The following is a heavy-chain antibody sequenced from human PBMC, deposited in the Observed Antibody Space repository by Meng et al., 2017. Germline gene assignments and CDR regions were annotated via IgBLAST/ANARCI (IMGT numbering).Heavy chain of an antibody. CDR3: ARPKDGLDAFDI. V-gene: IGHV5-51*01. J-gene: IGHJ3*02. D-gene: IGHD2-15*01. CDR2: IYPGDSDT. Sequence: GGSLRLSCKGSGYSFTSYWIGWVRQMPGKGREWMGIIYPGDSDTRYSPSFQGQVTISADKSISTAYLQWSSLKASDTAMYYCARPKDGLDAFDIWGQGTKVTVSS. CDR1: GYSFTSYW.